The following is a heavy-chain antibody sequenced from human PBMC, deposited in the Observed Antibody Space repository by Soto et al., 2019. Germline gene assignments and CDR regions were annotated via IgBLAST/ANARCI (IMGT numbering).Heavy chain of an antibody. Sequence: ASVKVSCKASGYTFTSYDINWVRQATGQGLEWMGWMNPNSGNTGYAQKFQGRVTMTRNTSISTAYMELSSLRSEDTAVYYCARGLGYCSSTSCYGDYYYYMDVWGKGTTVTVSS. CDR2: MNPNSGNT. CDR3: ARGLGYCSSTSCYGDYYYYMDV. J-gene: IGHJ6*03. V-gene: IGHV1-8*01. CDR1: GYTFTSYD. D-gene: IGHD2-2*01.